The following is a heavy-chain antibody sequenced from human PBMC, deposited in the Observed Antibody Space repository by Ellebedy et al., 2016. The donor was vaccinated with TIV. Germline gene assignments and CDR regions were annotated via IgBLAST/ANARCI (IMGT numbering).Heavy chain of an antibody. V-gene: IGHV1-69*04. CDR2: IIPILSIA. CDR3: ARAEPKRWLQFPNYYYYYGMDV. Sequence: AASVKVSCKASGGTFSSYAISWVRHAPGQGLEWMGRIIPILSIANYAQKFQGRVTITADKATSTAYMELSSLRSEDTAVYYCARAEPKRWLQFPNYYYYYGMDVWGQGTTVTVSS. J-gene: IGHJ6*02. CDR1: GGTFSSYA. D-gene: IGHD5-24*01.